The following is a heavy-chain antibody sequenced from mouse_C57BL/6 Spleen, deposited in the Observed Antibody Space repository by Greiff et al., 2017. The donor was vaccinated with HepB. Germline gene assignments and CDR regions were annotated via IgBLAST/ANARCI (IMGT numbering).Heavy chain of an antibody. V-gene: IGHV1-52*01. J-gene: IGHJ4*01. Sequence: QVQLQQPGAELVRPGSSVKLSCKASGYTFTSYWMHWVKQRPIQGLEWIGNIDPSDSETHYNQKFKDKATLTLDKSSSTAYMQLSSLTSEDSAVYYCAVITTVVARAMDYWGQGTSVTVSS. CDR3: AVITTVVARAMDY. CDR2: IDPSDSET. CDR1: GYTFTSYW. D-gene: IGHD1-1*01.